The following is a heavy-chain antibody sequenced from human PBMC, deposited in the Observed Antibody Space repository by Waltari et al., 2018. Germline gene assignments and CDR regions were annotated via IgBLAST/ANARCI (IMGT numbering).Heavy chain of an antibody. CDR1: GYSISSGYY. D-gene: IGHD2-21*01. CDR3: ARQGVLTKAYCGGDCYSPYFDY. V-gene: IGHV4-38-2*01. CDR2: IYHSGST. J-gene: IGHJ4*02. Sequence: QVQLQESGPGLVKPSETLSLTCAVSGYSISSGYYWGWIRQPPGKGLEWIGSIYHSGSTYYNPSLKSRVTISVDTSKNQFSLKLSSVTAADTAVYYCARQGVLTKAYCGGDCYSPYFDYWGQGTLVTVSS.